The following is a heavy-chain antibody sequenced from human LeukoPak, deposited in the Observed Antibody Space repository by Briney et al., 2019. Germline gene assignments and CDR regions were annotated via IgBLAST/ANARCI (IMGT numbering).Heavy chain of an antibody. D-gene: IGHD2-21*02. J-gene: IGHJ4*02. Sequence: SETLSLTCTVSGGSISNYYWNWIRQPPGKGLKWIGYIYYSGSTNYNPSLKSRVTTSVDTSKNQFSLKVGSVTAADTAVYYCARAPYCGGDCYFDYWGQGTLVTVSS. CDR1: GGSISNYY. CDR2: IYYSGST. V-gene: IGHV4-59*01. CDR3: ARAPYCGGDCYFDY.